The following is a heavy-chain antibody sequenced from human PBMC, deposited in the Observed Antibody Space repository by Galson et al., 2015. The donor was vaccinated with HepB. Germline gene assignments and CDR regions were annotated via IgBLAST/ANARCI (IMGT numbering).Heavy chain of an antibody. V-gene: IGHV3-48*01. CDR1: GFSFSSYS. CDR2: ISSSSSTT. CDR3: ARGDPPYYYGSGTDP. Sequence: SLRLSCAASGFSFSSYSMNWVRQAPGKGLEWISYISSSSSTTYYADSVKDRFTISRDNAKNSLYLQMNSLRAEDTAVYYCARGDPPYYYGSGTDPWGQGTLVTVSS. J-gene: IGHJ5*02. D-gene: IGHD3-10*01.